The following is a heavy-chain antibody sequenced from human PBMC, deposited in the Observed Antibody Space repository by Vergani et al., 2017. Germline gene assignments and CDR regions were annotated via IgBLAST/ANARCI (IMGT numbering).Heavy chain of an antibody. D-gene: IGHD5-12*01. CDR2: ISGSGGST. CDR1: GFTFNHYA. CDR3: AKAKPRNSGYDYLYYYHAMDV. J-gene: IGHJ6*02. Sequence: EVQLLESGGDLVQPGGSLRLSCAASGFTFNHYAMNWVRQAPGKGLEWVSGISGSGGSTYYAGSVKGRFTISRDSSKNTLYLQMNSLSDGDTAVYYCAKAKPRNSGYDYLYYYHAMDVWGQGTTVTVSS. V-gene: IGHV3-23*01.